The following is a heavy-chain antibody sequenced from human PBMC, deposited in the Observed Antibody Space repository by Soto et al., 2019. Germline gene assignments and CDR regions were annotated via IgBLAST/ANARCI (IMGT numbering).Heavy chain of an antibody. Sequence: SETLSLTCPVSGGSISSYYWSWIRQPPGKGLERIGYIYYSGSTNYNPSLKSRVTISVDTSKNKFSLKLSSVTAADTAVYYCARHRYSSGWANWFDPWGQGTLVTVSS. CDR3: ARHRYSSGWANWFDP. V-gene: IGHV4-59*08. CDR2: IYYSGST. D-gene: IGHD6-19*01. CDR1: GGSISSYY. J-gene: IGHJ5*02.